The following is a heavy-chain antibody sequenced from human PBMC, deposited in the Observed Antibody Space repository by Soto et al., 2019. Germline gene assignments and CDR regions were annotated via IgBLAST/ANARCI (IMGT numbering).Heavy chain of an antibody. D-gene: IGHD1-1*01. Sequence: EVQLVESGGGLVQPGGSLRLSCAASGFTFNSHWMHWVRQAPGKGLVWVSRIDSDGGSASYAGSVKGRLTTSRDKAKNTLNLQMNSLAADDTAVYYWVKGGTYFDYWGQGTLVTVSS. V-gene: IGHV3-74*01. CDR2: IDSDGGSA. CDR1: GFTFNSHW. CDR3: VKGGTYFDY. J-gene: IGHJ4*02.